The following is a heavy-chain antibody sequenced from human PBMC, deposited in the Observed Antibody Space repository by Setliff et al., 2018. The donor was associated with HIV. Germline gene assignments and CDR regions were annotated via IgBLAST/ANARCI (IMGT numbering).Heavy chain of an antibody. CDR3: ASYRKAERWLQLGGNFDY. CDR2: IYYSGST. CDR1: GGSISSSSYY. J-gene: IGHJ4*02. Sequence: SETLSLTCTVSGGSISSSSYYWGWIRQPPGKGLEWIGSIYYSGSTYYNPSLKSRVTISVDTSENQFSLKLSSVTAADTAVYYCASYRKAERWLQLGGNFDYWGQGTLVTVSS. V-gene: IGHV4-39*01. D-gene: IGHD5-12*01.